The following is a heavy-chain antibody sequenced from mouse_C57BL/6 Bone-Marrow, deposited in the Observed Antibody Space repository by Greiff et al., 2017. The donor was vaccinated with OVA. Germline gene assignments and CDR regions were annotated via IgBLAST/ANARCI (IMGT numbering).Heavy chain of an antibody. Sequence: EVKLVESGGGLVQPGGSLKLSCAASGFTFSDYYMYWVRQTPEKRLEWVAYISNGGGSTYYPDTVKGRFTISRDNAKNTLYLQMSRLKSEDTAMYYCARRGFHYYGSSYGWYFDVWGTGTTVTVSS. CDR3: ARRGFHYYGSSYGWYFDV. J-gene: IGHJ1*03. CDR2: ISNGGGST. V-gene: IGHV5-12*01. D-gene: IGHD1-1*01. CDR1: GFTFSDYY.